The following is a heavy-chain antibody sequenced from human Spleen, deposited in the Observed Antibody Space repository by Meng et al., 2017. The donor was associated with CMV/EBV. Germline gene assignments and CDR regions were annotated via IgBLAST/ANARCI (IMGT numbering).Heavy chain of an antibody. J-gene: IGHJ4*02. Sequence: SSTCSVSGGSVSSGASSWTWVRQHPGKGLEWIGYISHRGSTLYNPSLESRLTISVDTSMNQFSLTLTSVSAADTAVYYCAGAGRTFEYWGQGALVTVSS. CDR2: ISHRGST. CDR3: AGAGRTFEY. D-gene: IGHD1-14*01. CDR1: GGSVSSGASS. V-gene: IGHV4-31*03.